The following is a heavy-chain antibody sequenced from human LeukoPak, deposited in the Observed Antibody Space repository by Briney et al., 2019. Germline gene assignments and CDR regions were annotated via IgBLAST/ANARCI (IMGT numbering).Heavy chain of an antibody. D-gene: IGHD3-9*01. CDR2: MNPNSGKT. V-gene: IGHV1-8*01. CDR1: GYTLTSYD. Sequence: ASVKVSCKASGYTLTSYDINWVRQATGQELEWMGWMNPNSGKTGYAQKFQGRVTMTRNTSISTAYMELSSLRSEDTAVYYCARAMGGYFDWLRGLNYYYYMDVWGKGTTVTVSS. CDR3: ARAMGGYFDWLRGLNYYYYMDV. J-gene: IGHJ6*03.